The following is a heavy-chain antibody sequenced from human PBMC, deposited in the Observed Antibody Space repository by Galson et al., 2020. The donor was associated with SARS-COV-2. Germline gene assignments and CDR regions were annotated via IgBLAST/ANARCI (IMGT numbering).Heavy chain of an antibody. V-gene: IGHV4-39*07. CDR1: GGSISGSSYY. CDR2: IYYDGRT. J-gene: IGHJ4*02. CDR3: ARSGWFASYFDY. Sequence: SETLSLTCNVSGGSISGSSYYWGWIRQPPGTGLEWIGSIYYDGRTLYNPSLKSRVTILVAASKTQFSLSLSSVTAADTAVYYCARSGWFASYFDYWGQGTLVTVSS. D-gene: IGHD6-19*01.